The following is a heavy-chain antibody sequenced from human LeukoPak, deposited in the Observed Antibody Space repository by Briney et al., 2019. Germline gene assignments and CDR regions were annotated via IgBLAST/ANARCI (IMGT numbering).Heavy chain of an antibody. CDR1: GFTFSSYW. Sequence: LSGGSLRLPCAASGFTFSSYWMSWVRQAPGKGLEWVANIKQDGSEKYYVDSVKGRFTISRDNAKNSLYLQMDSLRAEDTGVYYCARAPSEVGGYYPEYFRHWGQGTLVTVSS. CDR3: ARAPSEVGGYYPEYFRH. V-gene: IGHV3-7*01. CDR2: IKQDGSEK. D-gene: IGHD3-22*01. J-gene: IGHJ1*01.